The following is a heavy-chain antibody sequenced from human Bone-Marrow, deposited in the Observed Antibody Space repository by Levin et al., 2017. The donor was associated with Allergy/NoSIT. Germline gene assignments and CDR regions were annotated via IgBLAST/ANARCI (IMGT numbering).Heavy chain of an antibody. V-gene: IGHV3-7*01. CDR3: GTDVGIAVADRNY. D-gene: IGHD6-19*01. CDR1: GFTFNPYW. J-gene: IGHJ4*02. CDR2: IEKDGNEM. Sequence: GGSLRLSCAAPGFTFNPYWMNWIRQAPGKGLEWVANIEKDGNEMHYVDSVEGRFTISRDNTKNVLYLEMSSLRVEDTALYYCGTDVGIAVADRNYWGQGVLVTVSS.